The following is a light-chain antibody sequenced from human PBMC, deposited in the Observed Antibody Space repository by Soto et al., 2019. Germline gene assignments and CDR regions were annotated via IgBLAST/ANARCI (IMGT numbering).Light chain of an antibody. CDR2: DAS. Sequence: EIVLTQSPATLSLSPGERATLSCRASQSISSYLGWYQQKPGQAPRLLIYDASNRAAGIPARISGSGSGTDFTLTISSREPEDFAVYYCQQRSEWPLTFGGGTKVEIK. V-gene: IGKV3-11*01. J-gene: IGKJ4*01. CDR1: QSISSY. CDR3: QQRSEWPLT.